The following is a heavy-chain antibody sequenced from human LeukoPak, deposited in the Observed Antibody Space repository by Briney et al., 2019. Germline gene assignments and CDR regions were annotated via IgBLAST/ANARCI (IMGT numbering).Heavy chain of an antibody. CDR1: GFTFSNAF. CDR3: ARQGGHYYDSGYYYMDV. CDR2: INWNGGST. Sequence: GGSLRLSCAVSGFTFSNAFMSWVRQAPGKGLEWVSGINWNGGSTGYADSVKGRCTISRDNAKNSLYLQMNSLRAEDTALYYCARQGGHYYDSGYYYMDVWGKGTTVTVSS. J-gene: IGHJ6*03. V-gene: IGHV3-20*04. D-gene: IGHD3-22*01.